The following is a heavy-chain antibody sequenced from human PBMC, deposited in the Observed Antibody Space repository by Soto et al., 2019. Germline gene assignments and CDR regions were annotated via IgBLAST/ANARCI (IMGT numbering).Heavy chain of an antibody. V-gene: IGHV3-7*01. CDR2: IKQDGSEK. J-gene: IGHJ6*03. Sequence: PGGSLRLSCAASGFTFSNSWMSWVRQAPGKGLEWVANIKQDGSEKYYVDSVKGRFTISRDNVKNSLFLQMNSLRAEDMAVYYCARVSNHYFYYYMDVWGKGTTVTVSS. D-gene: IGHD4-4*01. CDR3: ARVSNHYFYYYMDV. CDR1: GFTFSNSW.